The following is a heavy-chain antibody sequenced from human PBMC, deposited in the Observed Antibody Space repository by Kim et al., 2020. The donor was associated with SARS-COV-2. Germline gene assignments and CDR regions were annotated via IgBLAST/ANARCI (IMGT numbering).Heavy chain of an antibody. V-gene: IGHV4-39*01. Sequence: SETLSLTCTVSGGSITSYSYYWGWIRQPPGKGLEWIGSIYYSGSAYSNPSLNSRVTISVDTSKNQFSLKLTSVTAADTAVYYCARSAGGKQWLVLGVRGFDSWGQGTLATVSS. CDR2: IYYSGSA. CDR3: ARSAGGKQWLVLGVRGFDS. D-gene: IGHD6-19*01. J-gene: IGHJ5*01. CDR1: GGSITSYSYY.